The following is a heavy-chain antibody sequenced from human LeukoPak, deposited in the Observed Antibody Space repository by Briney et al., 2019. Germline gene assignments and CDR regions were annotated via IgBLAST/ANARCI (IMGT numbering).Heavy chain of an antibody. J-gene: IGHJ6*03. D-gene: IGHD3-10*01. CDR2: IYYSGTI. CDR1: GGSINDSRYY. V-gene: IGHV4-39*07. Sequence: SETLSLTCTVSGGSINDSRYYWGWIRQPPGKGLEWIGTIYYSGTIYYNPSLKIRFTISLDTARNHFSLKLSSVTAAATAVYYCARDLGSSLYHYMDVWGKGTTVTVSS. CDR3: ARDLGSSLYHYMDV.